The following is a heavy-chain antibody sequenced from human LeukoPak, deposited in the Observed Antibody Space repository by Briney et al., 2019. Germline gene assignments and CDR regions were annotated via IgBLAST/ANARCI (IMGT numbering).Heavy chain of an antibody. CDR3: ARGVVVLAAPFEG. D-gene: IGHD2-2*01. J-gene: IGHJ4*02. CDR1: GYTFTSYA. CDR2: INAGNGNT. Sequence: ASVKVSCKASGYTFTSYAMHWVRQSPGQRLEWMGWINAGNGNTKYSQKFQGRVTITRDTSASTAYMELSSLRSEDTAVYYCARGVVVLAAPFEGWSQGTLVTVSS. V-gene: IGHV1-3*01.